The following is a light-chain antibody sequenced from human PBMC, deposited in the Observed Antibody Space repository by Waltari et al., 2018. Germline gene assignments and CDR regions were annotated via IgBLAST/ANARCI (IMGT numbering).Light chain of an antibody. V-gene: IGKV3-11*01. J-gene: IGKJ5*01. Sequence: EIVLTQSPATLSLSPGERATLSCRASQSVSSSLGWYQQRPGQAPRLLIYDASSRATGIPARFSGSGSGTDFTLTISSLEPEDFAVYYCQQRSKWPITFDQGTRLEIK. CDR3: QQRSKWPIT. CDR2: DAS. CDR1: QSVSSS.